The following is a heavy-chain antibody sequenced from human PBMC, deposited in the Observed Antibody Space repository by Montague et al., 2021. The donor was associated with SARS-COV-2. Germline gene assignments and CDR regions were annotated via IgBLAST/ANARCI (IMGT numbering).Heavy chain of an antibody. V-gene: IGHV6-1*01. CDR2: TYYRSKWYN. Sequence: CAISGDSVSSNGATWNWVRQSPSRGLELLGRTYYRSKWYNDYAXXXRGRVTINPDTSKNQFSLQLNSVTPEDTAIYYCTSGREGNYNVMDVWGQGTTVTVSS. J-gene: IGHJ6*02. CDR3: TSGREGNYNVMDV. CDR1: GDSVSSNGAT. D-gene: IGHD1-1*01.